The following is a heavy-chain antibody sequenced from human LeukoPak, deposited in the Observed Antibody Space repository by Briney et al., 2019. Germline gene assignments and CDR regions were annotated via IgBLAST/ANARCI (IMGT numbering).Heavy chain of an antibody. J-gene: IGHJ4*02. CDR1: GYTFTSHY. D-gene: IGHD3-22*01. V-gene: IGHV1-46*01. CDR3: ARDMPRDMYYDSSNFDF. Sequence: ASVKVSCTASGYTFTSHYMHWVRQAPGQGLEWMAIINPSGGTTGYAQKFKGRVTVTRDMSSTTVYMELSSLRSEDTAVYYCARDMPRDMYYDSSNFDFWGQGTLVTVSS. CDR2: INPSGGTT.